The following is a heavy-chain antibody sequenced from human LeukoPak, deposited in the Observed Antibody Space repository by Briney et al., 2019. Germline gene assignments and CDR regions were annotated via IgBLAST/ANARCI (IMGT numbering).Heavy chain of an antibody. CDR1: GFTVSSNY. D-gene: IGHD6-19*01. V-gene: IGHV3-53*01. CDR2: IYSGGST. CDR3: AKGIYSSGWGYFDY. Sequence: GGSLRLSCAASGFTVSSNYMSWVRQAPGKGLEWVSVIYSGGSTYYADSVKGRFTISRDNSKNTLYLQMNSLRAEDTAVYYCAKGIYSSGWGYFDYWGHGTLVTVSS. J-gene: IGHJ4*01.